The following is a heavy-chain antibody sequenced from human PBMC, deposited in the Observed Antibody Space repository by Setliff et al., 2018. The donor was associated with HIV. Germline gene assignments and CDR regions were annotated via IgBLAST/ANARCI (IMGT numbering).Heavy chain of an antibody. J-gene: IGHJ4*02. Sequence: PSETLSLTCTVSGYSISSGYYWGWIRQPPGKGLEWIGSIYHSGSTYYNPSLKSRVTISVDTSKNQFSLKLSSVTAADTAVYYCARNGADYDSSGYYYEVDYWGQGTLVTVS. CDR1: GYSISSGYY. CDR3: ARNGADYDSSGYYYEVDY. V-gene: IGHV4-38-2*02. D-gene: IGHD3-22*01. CDR2: IYHSGST.